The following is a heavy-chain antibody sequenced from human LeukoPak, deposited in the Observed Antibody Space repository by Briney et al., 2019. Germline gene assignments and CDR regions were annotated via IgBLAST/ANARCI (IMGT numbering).Heavy chain of an antibody. Sequence: GGSLRLSCAASGFTFSGSAMHWVRQASGKGLEWVGRIRSKANSHATAYAASVKGRFTISRDDSKNTAYLQMNSLKTEDTAVYYCTIGIPLAVGAFDIWGQGTMVTVSS. J-gene: IGHJ3*02. CDR1: GFTFSGSA. CDR3: TIGIPLAVGAFDI. V-gene: IGHV3-73*01. D-gene: IGHD2-21*01. CDR2: IRSKANSHAT.